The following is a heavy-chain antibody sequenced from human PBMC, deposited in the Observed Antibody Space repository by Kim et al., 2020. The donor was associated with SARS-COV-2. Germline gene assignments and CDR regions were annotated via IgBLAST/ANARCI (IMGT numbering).Heavy chain of an antibody. Sequence: SETLSLTCAVYGGSFSGYYWSWIRQPPGKGLEWIGEINHSGSTNYNPSLKSRVTISVDTSKNQFSLKLSSVTAADTAVYYCAVVSSSWYMGPRVYYYYGMDVWGQGTTVTVSS. CDR3: AVVSSSWYMGPRVYYYYGMDV. CDR2: INHSGST. J-gene: IGHJ6*02. D-gene: IGHD6-13*01. CDR1: GGSFSGYY. V-gene: IGHV4-34*01.